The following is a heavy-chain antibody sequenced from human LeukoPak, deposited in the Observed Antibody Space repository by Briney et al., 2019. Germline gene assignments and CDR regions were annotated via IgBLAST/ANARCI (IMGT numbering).Heavy chain of an antibody. J-gene: IGHJ4*02. CDR3: AKDRYDSSEGWIDY. CDR1: GFIFSNYG. D-gene: IGHD3-22*01. V-gene: IGHV3-30*18. Sequence: GGSLRLSCAASGFIFSNYGMHWVRQAPGKGLEWVAVISYDGSNKYYADSVKGRFTISRDNSKNTLYLQMNSLRAEDTAVYYCAKDRYDSSEGWIDYWGQGTLVTVSS. CDR2: ISYDGSNK.